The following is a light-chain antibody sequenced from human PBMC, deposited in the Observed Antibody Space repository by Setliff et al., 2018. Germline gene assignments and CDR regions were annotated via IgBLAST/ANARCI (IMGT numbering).Light chain of an antibody. CDR2: EVS. CDR1: SSDVGGYNY. Sequence: QSALTQPASVSGSPGQSITISCTGTSSDVGGYNYVSWYQQHPGKAPKLMNYEVSKRPSGVPDRFSGSKSGNTASLTVSGLQAEDEADYYCSSYAGSNNYVFGTGTK. CDR3: SSYAGSNNYV. V-gene: IGLV2-8*01. J-gene: IGLJ1*01.